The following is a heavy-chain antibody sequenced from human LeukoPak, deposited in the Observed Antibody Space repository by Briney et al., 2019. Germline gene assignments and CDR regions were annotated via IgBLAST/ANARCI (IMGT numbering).Heavy chain of an antibody. V-gene: IGHV3-11*01. Sequence: GGSLRLSCAASGFTFSGYYMSWIRQAPGKGLEWVSYISSSGSTIYYADSVKGRFTISRDNAENSLYLQMNSLRAEDTAVYYCARGYCSGGSCYSAKTTSIDYWGQGTLVTVSS. CDR2: ISSSGSTI. CDR1: GFTFSGYY. J-gene: IGHJ4*02. CDR3: ARGYCSGGSCYSAKTTSIDY. D-gene: IGHD2-15*01.